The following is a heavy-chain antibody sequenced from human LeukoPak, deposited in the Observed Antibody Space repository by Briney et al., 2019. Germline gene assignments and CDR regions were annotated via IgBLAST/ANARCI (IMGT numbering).Heavy chain of an antibody. CDR1: GYTFTGYY. D-gene: IGHD4-23*01. Sequence: ASVKVSCKASGYTFTGYYMHWVRQAPGQGLEWMGWINPNSGGTNYAQKFQGRVTMTRDTSISTAYMELSRLTSDDTAVYYCARAPDYGGNSLADWGQGTLVTVSS. V-gene: IGHV1-2*02. CDR2: INPNSGGT. CDR3: ARAPDYGGNSLAD. J-gene: IGHJ4*02.